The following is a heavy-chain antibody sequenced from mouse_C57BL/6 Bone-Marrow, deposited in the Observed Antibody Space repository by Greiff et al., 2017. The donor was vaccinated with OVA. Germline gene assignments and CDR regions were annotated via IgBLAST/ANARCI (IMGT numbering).Heavy chain of an antibody. Sequence: VQLQQSGAELARPGASVKMSCKASGYTFTSYTMHWVKQRPGQGLEWIGYINPSSGYTKYNQKFKDKATLTADKSSSTAYMQLSSLASEDSAVYYCARSFYDSFAYWGQGTLVTVSA. CDR3: ARSFYDSFAY. V-gene: IGHV1-4*01. J-gene: IGHJ3*01. D-gene: IGHD2-3*01. CDR2: INPSSGYT. CDR1: GYTFTSYT.